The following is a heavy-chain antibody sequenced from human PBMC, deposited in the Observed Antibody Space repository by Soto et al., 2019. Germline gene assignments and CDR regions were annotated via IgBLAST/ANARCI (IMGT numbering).Heavy chain of an antibody. CDR3: ARDRGAWPFDL. D-gene: IGHD3-10*01. CDR2: IWSDGSNK. Sequence: QVQLVESEGGVVQPGRSLRLSCVAYGFTFSSYGMHWVRQAPGKGLEWVAVIWSDGSNKIYADSVKGRFTISKDNSKNTLYLQMNSLRAEDTAVYYCARDRGAWPFDLWGRGTLVTVSS. J-gene: IGHJ2*01. V-gene: IGHV3-33*01. CDR1: GFTFSSYG.